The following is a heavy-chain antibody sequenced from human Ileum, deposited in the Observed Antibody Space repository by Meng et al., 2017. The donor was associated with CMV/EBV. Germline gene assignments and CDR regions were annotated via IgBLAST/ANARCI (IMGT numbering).Heavy chain of an antibody. J-gene: IGHJ3*02. D-gene: IGHD3-22*01. Sequence: GESLKISCAASGFTFSSYEMNWVRQAPGKGLEWVSYISNSDGTTYYADSVKGRFTISRDTPTSTLYLQMNGLRAEDTALYYCAKGLDSGSHYRAFEILGQGTMVTVSS. CDR1: GFTFSSYE. CDR2: ISNSDGTT. V-gene: IGHV3-48*03. CDR3: AKGLDSGSHYRAFEI.